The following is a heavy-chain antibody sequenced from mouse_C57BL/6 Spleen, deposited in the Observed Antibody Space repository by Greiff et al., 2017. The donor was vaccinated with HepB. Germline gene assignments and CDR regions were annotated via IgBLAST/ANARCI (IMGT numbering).Heavy chain of an antibody. CDR2: IDPETGGT. CDR1: GYTFTDYE. CDR3: TREALRGGFAY. Sequence: QVQLKESGAELVRPGASVTLSCKASGYTFTDYEMHWVKQTPVHGLEWIGAIDPETGGTAYNQKFKGKAILTADKSSSTAYMELRSLTSEDSAVYYCTREALRGGFAYWGQGTLVTVSA. V-gene: IGHV1-15*01. D-gene: IGHD1-1*01. J-gene: IGHJ3*01.